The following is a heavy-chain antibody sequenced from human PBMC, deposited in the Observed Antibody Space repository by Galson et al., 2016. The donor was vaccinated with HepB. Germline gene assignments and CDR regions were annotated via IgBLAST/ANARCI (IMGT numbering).Heavy chain of an antibody. CDR1: GLTVSSNY. V-gene: IGHV3-53*04. CDR2: IYSGGST. Sequence: SLRLSCAASGLTVSSNYMTWVRQDPGKGLEWVSVIYSGGSTFYADSVKGRFTICRHNSQNTLYLQMDSLRVEDTAVYYCICELGVVIRRHYWGQGTLVTVSS. D-gene: IGHD3-3*01. J-gene: IGHJ4*02. CDR3: ICELGVVIRRHY.